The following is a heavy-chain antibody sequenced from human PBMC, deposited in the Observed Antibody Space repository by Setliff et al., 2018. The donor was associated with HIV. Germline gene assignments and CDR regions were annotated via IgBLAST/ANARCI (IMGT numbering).Heavy chain of an antibody. CDR3: ARWTFLDYGVSSGDAFDF. CDR1: GFAFSPAW. V-gene: IGHV3-53*01. CDR2: ISSGGST. D-gene: IGHD4-17*01. Sequence: GGSLRLSCAGSGFAFSPAWMTWVRQAPGKGLAWVSGISSGGSTYYADSVKGRFTISRDSSRNTLYIQMNSLRVEDTAVYYCARWTFLDYGVSSGDAFDFWGQGTMVTVSS. J-gene: IGHJ3*01.